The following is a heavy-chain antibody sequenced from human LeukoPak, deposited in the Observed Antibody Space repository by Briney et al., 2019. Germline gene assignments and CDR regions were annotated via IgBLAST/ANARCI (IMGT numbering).Heavy chain of an antibody. D-gene: IGHD3-9*01. Sequence: GGSLRLSCAASGFTFTSYGISWVRQAPGQGLEWIGWISAYNGNTNYAHKPQGRVTMTTDTSTSTAYMELRSLRSDDTAVYYCARDRREAGGYYDILTGYYKHYYYGMDVWGQGTTVTVSS. J-gene: IGHJ6*02. CDR3: ARDRREAGGYYDILTGYYKHYYYGMDV. CDR1: GFTFTSYG. V-gene: IGHV1-18*01. CDR2: ISAYNGNT.